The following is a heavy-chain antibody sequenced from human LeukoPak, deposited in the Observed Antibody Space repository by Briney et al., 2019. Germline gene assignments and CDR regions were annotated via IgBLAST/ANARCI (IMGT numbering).Heavy chain of an antibody. CDR2: IYSGGAT. D-gene: IGHD3-22*01. V-gene: IGHV3-66*01. CDR1: GLTVSNQF. J-gene: IGHJ5*02. CDR3: AREGVNYYDSSGYYAVS. Sequence: GGSLRLSCAASGLTVSNQFMDWDRQAPGKGLEWASTIYSGGATYYSDSVRGRFTISRDSSQNTVYLQMNSLRAEDTAVYYCAREGVNYYDSSGYYAVSWGQGTLVTVSS.